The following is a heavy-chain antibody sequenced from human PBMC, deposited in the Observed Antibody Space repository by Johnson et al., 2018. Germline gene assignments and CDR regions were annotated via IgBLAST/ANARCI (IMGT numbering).Heavy chain of an antibody. Sequence: QVQLQESGPGLVKASETLSVTCTVSGASISSSTYYWAWIRQPPGKGLEWIGSIFYGGNTNYNPSLKSRATISIDPSKNQFSLKLTSVTPADTAVFYCARIRRSSSRPDAFDIWGQGTMVTVSS. CDR3: ARIRRSSSRPDAFDI. CDR2: IFYGGNT. V-gene: IGHV4-39*07. D-gene: IGHD6-19*01. J-gene: IGHJ3*02. CDR1: GASISSSTYY.